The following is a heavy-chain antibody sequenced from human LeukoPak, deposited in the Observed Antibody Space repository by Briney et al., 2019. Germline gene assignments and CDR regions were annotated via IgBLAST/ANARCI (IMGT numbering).Heavy chain of an antibody. D-gene: IGHD5-18*01. CDR2: ITASGGNT. CDR1: GFTFSSYA. V-gene: IGHV3-23*01. J-gene: IGHJ4*02. CDR3: AKGNGYSYGRYYFDY. Sequence: PGGSLRLSCAASGFTFSSYAMGWVRQAPGKGLEWVPAITASGGNTYYADSVKGRFTISRDNSKNTLYLQVNSLRAEDKAVYYCAKGNGYSYGRYYFDYWGQGTLVTVSS.